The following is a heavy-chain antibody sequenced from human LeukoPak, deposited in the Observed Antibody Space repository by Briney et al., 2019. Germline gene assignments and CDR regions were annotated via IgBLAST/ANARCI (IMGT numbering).Heavy chain of an antibody. D-gene: IGHD3-3*01. CDR2: ISSSSSYI. V-gene: IGHV3-21*01. CDR3: ARDRLRFLEWLPPDY. CDR1: GFTFSSYS. J-gene: IGHJ4*02. Sequence: GGSLRLSCVASGFTFSSYSMNWVRQAPGKGLEWVSSISSSSSYIYYADSVKGRFTISRDNAKNSLYLQMNSLRAEDTAVYYCARDRLRFLEWLPPDYWGQGTLVTVSS.